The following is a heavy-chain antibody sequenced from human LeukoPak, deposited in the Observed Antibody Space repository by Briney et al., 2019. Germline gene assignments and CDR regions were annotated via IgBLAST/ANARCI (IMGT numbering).Heavy chain of an antibody. D-gene: IGHD3-22*01. Sequence: PSETLSLTCTVSGGSISSYYWSWIRQPPGKGLEWIGFIYYRGSTNYSPPLKSRVTISVDTSKNQFSLKLSSVTAADTAVYYCARGGYYDSSGYSKFDYWGQGTLVTVSS. J-gene: IGHJ4*02. CDR2: IYYRGST. CDR3: ARGGYYDSSGYSKFDY. CDR1: GGSISSYY. V-gene: IGHV4-59*01.